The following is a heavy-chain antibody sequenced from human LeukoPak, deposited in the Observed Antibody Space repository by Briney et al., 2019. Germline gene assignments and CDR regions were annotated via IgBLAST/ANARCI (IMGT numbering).Heavy chain of an antibody. CDR1: GFTFSSYG. CDR2: ISYDGSNK. D-gene: IGHD3-22*01. V-gene: IGHV3-30*18. CDR3: AKDSDSSGYY. J-gene: IGHJ4*02. Sequence: GGSLRLSCAASGFTFSSYGMHGVRQAPGKGLEWVAVISYDGSNKYYADSVKGRFTISRDNSKNTLYLQMNSLRAEDTAVYYCAKDSDSSGYYWGQGTLVTVSS.